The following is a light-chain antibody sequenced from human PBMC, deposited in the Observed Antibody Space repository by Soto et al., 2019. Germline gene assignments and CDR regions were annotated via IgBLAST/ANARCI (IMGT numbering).Light chain of an antibody. CDR1: ARLLHKNGYNY. CDR3: HQSYSTPLAT. V-gene: IGKV2-28*01. CDR2: LGS. Sequence: ILLNQPQLSLSVTPGEAASISCMSSARLLHKNGYNYVDWYMQKPGPSPQLLIYLGSNRASGVPDRFRCSGSGTDFTLTISIRQPQDFASYDYHQSYSTPLATFGQGTKVDIK. J-gene: IGKJ1*01.